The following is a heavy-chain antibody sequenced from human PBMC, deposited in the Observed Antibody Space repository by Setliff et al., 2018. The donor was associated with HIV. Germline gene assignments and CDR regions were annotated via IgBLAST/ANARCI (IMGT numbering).Heavy chain of an antibody. CDR2: IYYNGNT. D-gene: IGHD3-10*01. CDR1: GGSISSGGYY. Sequence: SETLSLTCNVSGGSISSGGYYWSWIRQHPGRGLEWIGYIYYNGNTYYNPSLKSRVTISGDTSQNQFSLEVTSVTAADTAVFYCARTYYYGSGSYYSQGYYFDCWGQGTLVTVSS. J-gene: IGHJ4*02. CDR3: ARTYYYGSGSYYSQGYYFDC. V-gene: IGHV4-31*03.